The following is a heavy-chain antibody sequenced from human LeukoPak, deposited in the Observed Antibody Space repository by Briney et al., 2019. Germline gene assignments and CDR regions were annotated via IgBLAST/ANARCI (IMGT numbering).Heavy chain of an antibody. D-gene: IGHD6-13*01. CDR1: GYSIISGYY. CDR2: IYHSGST. J-gene: IGHJ6*03. V-gene: IGHV4-38-2*01. Sequence: SETLSLTCAVSGYSIISGYYWGWIRQPPGKGLEWIGSIYHSGSTYYNPSLKSRVTISVDTSKNQFSLKLSSVTAADTAVYYCARQGVYGSSWYYYYMDVWGKGTTVTVSS. CDR3: ARQGVYGSSWYYYYMDV.